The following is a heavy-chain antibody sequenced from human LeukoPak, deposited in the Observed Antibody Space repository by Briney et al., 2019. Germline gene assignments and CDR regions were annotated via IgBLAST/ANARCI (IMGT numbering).Heavy chain of an antibody. CDR1: GFTFSDYY. Sequence: GGSLRLSCAASGFTFSDYYMSWIRQAPGKGLEWVSYISSSGSSIYYADSVKGRFTISRDNAKNSLYLQMNSLRAEDTAVYYCARALDRGSYAIDYWGQGTLVTVSS. V-gene: IGHV3-11*01. J-gene: IGHJ4*02. D-gene: IGHD1-26*01. CDR2: ISSSGSSI. CDR3: ARALDRGSYAIDY.